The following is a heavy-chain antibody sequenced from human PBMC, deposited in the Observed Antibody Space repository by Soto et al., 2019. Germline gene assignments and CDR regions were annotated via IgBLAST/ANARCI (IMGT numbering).Heavy chain of an antibody. Sequence: GGSLRLSCAASGFTFSNYAMSWVRQAPGKGLEWVSAISGSGGSTYYADSVKGRFTISRDNSKNTLYLQMNSLRAEDTAVYYCAIRSHYGGNSDGLVGYYYGMDVWGQGTTVTVSS. CDR2: ISGSGGST. CDR3: AIRSHYGGNSDGLVGYYYGMDV. CDR1: GFTFSNYA. J-gene: IGHJ6*02. D-gene: IGHD4-17*01. V-gene: IGHV3-23*01.